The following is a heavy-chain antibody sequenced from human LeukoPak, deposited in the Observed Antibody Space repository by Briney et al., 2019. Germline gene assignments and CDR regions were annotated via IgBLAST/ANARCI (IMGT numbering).Heavy chain of an antibody. CDR1: GFTFSNHN. Sequence: GGSLRLSCAASGFTFSNHNMNWVRQPPGKGLEWISYISSDTSVIYYADSVKGRFTISRDNAKNSLFLQMTSLSAEDTAVYYCARDYFWALDYWGQGTLVTVSS. D-gene: IGHD2/OR15-2a*01. CDR3: ARDYFWALDY. V-gene: IGHV3-48*01. J-gene: IGHJ4*02. CDR2: ISSDTSVI.